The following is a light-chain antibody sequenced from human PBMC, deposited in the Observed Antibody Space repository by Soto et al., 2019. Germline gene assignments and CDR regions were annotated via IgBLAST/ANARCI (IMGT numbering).Light chain of an antibody. J-gene: IGKJ1*01. Sequence: EILLPQSPATLSVSPGETATLSCRARQNVLSDLAWYQQKPGQAPRLLVYGATTRATDAPAKFRGSGSGTEFSLTISSLQSEDFATYYCQQYRSWPRTFGQGSKVEI. CDR2: GAT. CDR1: QNVLSD. V-gene: IGKV3-15*01. CDR3: QQYRSWPRT.